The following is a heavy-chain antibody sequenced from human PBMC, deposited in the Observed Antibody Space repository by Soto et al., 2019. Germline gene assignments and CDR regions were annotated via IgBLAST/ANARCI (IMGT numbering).Heavy chain of an antibody. Sequence: GWSLRLSCSASVFTFSNAWMSWVRQAPGEGLEWVGRIKSKTDGGTTDYAAPVKGRFTISRDESKNTLYLQMNSLKTEDTAVYYCTTQIVVVIPDAFDIWGQGTMVTVSS. CDR3: TTQIVVVIPDAFDI. CDR1: VFTFSNAW. D-gene: IGHD3-22*01. J-gene: IGHJ3*02. CDR2: IKSKTDGGTT. V-gene: IGHV3-15*01.